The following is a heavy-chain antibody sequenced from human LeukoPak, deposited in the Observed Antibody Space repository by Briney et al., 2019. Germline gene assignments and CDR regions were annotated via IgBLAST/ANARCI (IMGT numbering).Heavy chain of an antibody. J-gene: IGHJ4*02. CDR3: ARQTLWSAYYFDF. Sequence: ASVNVSCMASGYTSSRYGFSWVRQAPRQGLEWMGWISAYDHNTKYAQNFQGRVTMTTDTSTSTAYMELRSLRSDDTAVYYCARQTLWSAYYFDFWGQGTLVTVSS. CDR1: GYTSSRYG. V-gene: IGHV1-18*01. CDR2: ISAYDHNT. D-gene: IGHD3-10*02.